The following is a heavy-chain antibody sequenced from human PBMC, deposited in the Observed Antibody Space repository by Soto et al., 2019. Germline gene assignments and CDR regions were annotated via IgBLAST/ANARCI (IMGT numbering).Heavy chain of an antibody. D-gene: IGHD1-26*01. J-gene: IGHJ4*02. CDR2: ISYDGSNK. Sequence: QVQLVESGGGVVQPGRSLRLSCAASGFTFSSYGMHWVRQAPGKGLERVAVISYDGSNKYYADSVKGRFTISRDNSKNTLYLQMNSLRAEDTAVYYCAKPRTGSGSYYRPIDYWGQGTLVTVSS. V-gene: IGHV3-30*18. CDR3: AKPRTGSGSYYRPIDY. CDR1: GFTFSSYG.